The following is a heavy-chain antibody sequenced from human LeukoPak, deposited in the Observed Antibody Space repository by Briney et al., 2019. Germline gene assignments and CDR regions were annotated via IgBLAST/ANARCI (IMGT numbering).Heavy chain of an antibody. CDR2: MNPNSGNT. Sequence: ASVKVSCKASGYTFTSYDINWVRQATGQGLEWMGWMNPNSGNTGYAQKFQGRVTMTRNTSISTAYMELRSLRSEDTAVYYCARFLGYCSGGSCYSKSYYYYYGMDVWGQGTTVTVSS. V-gene: IGHV1-8*01. CDR3: ARFLGYCSGGSCYSKSYYYYYGMDV. J-gene: IGHJ6*02. D-gene: IGHD2-15*01. CDR1: GYTFTSYD.